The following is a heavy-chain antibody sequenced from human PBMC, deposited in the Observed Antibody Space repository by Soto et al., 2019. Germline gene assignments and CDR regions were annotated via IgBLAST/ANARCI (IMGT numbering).Heavy chain of an antibody. D-gene: IGHD4-17*01. V-gene: IGHV3-7*01. CDR1: GFTFSSYW. Sequence: GGSLRLSCAASGFTFSSYWMSWVRQAPGKGLEWVANIKQDGSEKYYVDSVKGRFTISRDNAKNSLYLQMNSLRAEDTAVYYWARAQTYGDYDYWGQGTLVTVSS. CDR3: ARAQTYGDYDY. CDR2: IKQDGSEK. J-gene: IGHJ4*02.